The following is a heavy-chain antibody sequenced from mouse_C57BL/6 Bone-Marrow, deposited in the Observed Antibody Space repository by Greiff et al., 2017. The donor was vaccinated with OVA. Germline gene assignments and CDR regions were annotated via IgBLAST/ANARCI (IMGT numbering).Heavy chain of an antibody. D-gene: IGHD1-1*01. CDR3: ASRTTVVATDY. V-gene: IGHV1-19*01. J-gene: IGHJ2*01. CDR2: INPYNGVT. CDR1: GYTFTDYY. Sequence: EVQLQQSGPVLVKPGASVKMSCKASGYTFTDYYMNWVKQSHGKSLEWIGGINPYNGVTSYNQKFKGKATLTVDKSSSTAYMELNSLTSEDSAVYYCASRTTVVATDYWGQGTTLTVSS.